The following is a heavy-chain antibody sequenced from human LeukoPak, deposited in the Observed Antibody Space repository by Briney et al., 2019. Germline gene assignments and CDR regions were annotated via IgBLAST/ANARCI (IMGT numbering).Heavy chain of an antibody. J-gene: IGHJ4*02. D-gene: IGHD1-1*01. Sequence: SQTLSLTCAISGDSVSSKSVAWNWIRQSPSRGLEWLGRTYYRSKWYNDYAVSVKSRLIINPDTSKNQFSLQLNSVTPEDTAVYYCAELERGYWGQGTLVTVSS. V-gene: IGHV6-1*01. CDR1: GDSVSSKSVA. CDR2: TYYRSKWYN. CDR3: AELERGY.